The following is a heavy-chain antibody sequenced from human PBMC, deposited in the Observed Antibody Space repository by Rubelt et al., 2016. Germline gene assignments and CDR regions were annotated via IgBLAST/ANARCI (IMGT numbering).Heavy chain of an antibody. D-gene: IGHD6-6*01. J-gene: IGHJ2*01. CDR1: GYTFTSYG. CDR2: ISAYNGNT. V-gene: IGHV1-18*01. CDR3: ARDRIRIAARQGWYFDL. Sequence: VQLVQSGAEVKKPGASVKVSCKASGYTFTSYGISWVRQAPGQGLEWMGWISAYNGNTNYAQKLQGRVTMTTDTSTSKAYMELRSLRADDTAVYYCARDRIRIAARQGWYFDLWGRGTLVTVSS.